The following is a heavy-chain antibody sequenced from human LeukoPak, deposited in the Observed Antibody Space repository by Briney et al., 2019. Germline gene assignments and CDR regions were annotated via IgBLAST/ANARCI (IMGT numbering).Heavy chain of an antibody. D-gene: IGHD6-13*01. CDR1: GGSISSYY. Sequence: SETLFLTCTVSGGSISSYYWSWIRQPPGKGLEWIGYIYYSGSTNYNPSLKSRVTISVDTPKNQFSLKLSSVTAADTAVYYCARDQGIAAAGTSFLDYWGQGTLVTVSS. CDR2: IYYSGST. CDR3: ARDQGIAAAGTSFLDY. J-gene: IGHJ4*02. V-gene: IGHV4-59*01.